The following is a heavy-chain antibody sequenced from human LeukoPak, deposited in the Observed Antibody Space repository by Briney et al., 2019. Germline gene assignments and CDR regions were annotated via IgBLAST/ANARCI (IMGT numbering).Heavy chain of an antibody. D-gene: IGHD2-15*01. Sequence: GGSLRLSCAASGFTFSDYYMGWIRQAPGKGLEWVSYMSTGTSPIYYADSVEGRFTISRDNAKNSLYLQMNSLRAEDTAVYYCARGEDPNCSGGACYLFDYWGQGTLVTVSS. V-gene: IGHV3-11*01. CDR1: GFTFSDYY. CDR2: MSTGTSPI. CDR3: ARGEDPNCSGGACYLFDY. J-gene: IGHJ4*02.